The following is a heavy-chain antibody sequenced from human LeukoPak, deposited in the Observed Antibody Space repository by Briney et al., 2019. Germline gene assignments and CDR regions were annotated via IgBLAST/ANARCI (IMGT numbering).Heavy chain of an antibody. D-gene: IGHD3-9*01. CDR3: ARYSYDILTGYPKGWFDP. V-gene: IGHV4-4*02. CDR1: GGSISSSNW. J-gene: IGHJ5*02. CDR2: IYHSGST. Sequence: PSGTLSLTCAVSGGSISSSNWWSWVRQPPGKGLEWIGEIYHSGSTNYNPSLKSRVTISVDTSKNQFSLKLSSVTAADTAVYYCARYSYDILTGYPKGWFDPWGQGTLVTVSS.